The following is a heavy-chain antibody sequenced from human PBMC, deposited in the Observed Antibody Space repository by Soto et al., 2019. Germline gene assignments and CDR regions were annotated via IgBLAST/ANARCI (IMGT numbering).Heavy chain of an antibody. CDR1: GFTFSSYA. V-gene: IGHV3-23*01. J-gene: IGHJ4*02. Sequence: GGSLRLSCAASGFTFSSYAMNWVRQAPGKWLEWVSVISGSGGSTYYADSVKGRFTISRDNSKNTLYLQMGSLRAEDTAVYYCARRGPGTYFDYWGQGTLVTVSS. CDR2: ISGSGGST. CDR3: ARRGPGTYFDY. D-gene: IGHD1-1*01.